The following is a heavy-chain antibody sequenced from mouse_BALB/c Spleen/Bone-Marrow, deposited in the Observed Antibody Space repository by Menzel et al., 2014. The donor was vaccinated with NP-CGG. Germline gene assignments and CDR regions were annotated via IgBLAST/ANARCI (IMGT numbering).Heavy chain of an antibody. CDR3: ARYYYRTMDY. CDR2: IDPANGNT. Sequence: VQLQQSGAELVKPGAPVKLSCTASGFNIKDTNMHWVKQRPEQGLEWIGRIDPANGNTKYDPKFQGRATVTADTSSSTAYLQLSSLTSEDTAVYYCARYYYRTMDYWGQGTSVTVSS. V-gene: IGHV14-3*02. D-gene: IGHD1-1*01. CDR1: GFNIKDTN. J-gene: IGHJ4*01.